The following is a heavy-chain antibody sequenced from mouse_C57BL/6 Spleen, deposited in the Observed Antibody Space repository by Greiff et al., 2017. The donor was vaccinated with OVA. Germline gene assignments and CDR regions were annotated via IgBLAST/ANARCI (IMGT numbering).Heavy chain of an antibody. CDR2: IYPSDSET. CDR1: GYTFTSYW. V-gene: IGHV1-61*01. D-gene: IGHD2-5*01. J-gene: IGHJ3*01. Sequence: QVQLQQPGAELVRPGSSVKLPCKASGYTFTSYWMDWVKQRPGQGLEWIGNIYPSDSETHYNQKFKDKATLTVDKSSSTAYMQLSSLTSEDSAVYYCAPAYSSNPFAYWGQGTLVTVSA. CDR3: APAYSSNPFAY.